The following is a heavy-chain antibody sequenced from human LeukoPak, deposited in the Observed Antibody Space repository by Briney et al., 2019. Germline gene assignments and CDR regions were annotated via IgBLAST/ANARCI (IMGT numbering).Heavy chain of an antibody. Sequence: PGGSLRLSCAASGFTFSSYSMNWVRQAPGKGLEWVSSISSSSSYIYYADSVKGRFTISRDNAKNSLYLQMNSLRAEDTAVYYCARGEAAAGPLYYYYYMDVWGKGTTVTVSS. CDR3: ARGEAAAGPLYYYYYMDV. V-gene: IGHV3-21*01. J-gene: IGHJ6*03. CDR2: ISSSSSYI. D-gene: IGHD6-13*01. CDR1: GFTFSSYS.